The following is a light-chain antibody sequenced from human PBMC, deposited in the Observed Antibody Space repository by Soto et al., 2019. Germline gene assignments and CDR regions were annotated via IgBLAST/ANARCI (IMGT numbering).Light chain of an antibody. J-gene: IGLJ2*01. CDR3: QSYDTSLRGSV. CDR2: ANS. CDR1: SSNTGAGYD. V-gene: IGLV1-40*01. Sequence: QSVLTQPPSVSGAPGQRVTISCTGSSSNTGAGYDVQWYQQLPGTAPKLLIYANSNRPSGVPDRFSGSKSGTSASLAITGLQAEDEADYYCQSYDTSLRGSVFGGGTKVTVL.